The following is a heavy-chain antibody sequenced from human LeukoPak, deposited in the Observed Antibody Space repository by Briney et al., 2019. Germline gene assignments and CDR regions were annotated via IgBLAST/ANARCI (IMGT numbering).Heavy chain of an antibody. CDR3: ARFGTRDNCCHPGVDT. D-gene: IGHD1-1*01. CDR1: GYSLSSGFY. J-gene: IGHJ5*02. Sequence: SETLSLTCTVSGYSLSSGFYWGWIRQPPGKGLEWIATMFHSGSTYYNPSLESRVTISMDTSKNQFSLRLFSVTAADTALYYCARFGTRDNCCHPGVDTWGQGTPVTVSS. V-gene: IGHV4-38-2*02. CDR2: MFHSGST.